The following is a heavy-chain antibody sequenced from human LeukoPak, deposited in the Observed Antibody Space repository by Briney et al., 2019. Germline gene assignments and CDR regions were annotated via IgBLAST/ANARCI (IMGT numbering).Heavy chain of an antibody. V-gene: IGHV4-4*07. CDR2: IYTSGST. J-gene: IGHJ3*02. CDR1: GGSISGYY. D-gene: IGHD2-2*02. CDR3: ARHYLYCSSTSCYNHDAFDI. Sequence: PSETLSLTCTVSGGSISGYYWTWIRQPAGKGLEWIGRIYTSGSTDYNPSLKSRVTMSVDTSKNQFSLKLSSVTAADTAVYYCARHYLYCSSTSCYNHDAFDIWGQGTMVTVSS.